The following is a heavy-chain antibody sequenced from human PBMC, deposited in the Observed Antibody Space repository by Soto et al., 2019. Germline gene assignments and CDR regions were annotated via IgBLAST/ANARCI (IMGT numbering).Heavy chain of an antibody. CDR2: VSGSGTST. CDR1: GFTFTNYA. D-gene: IGHD1-26*01. CDR3: AKDLELLIMGD. V-gene: IGHV3-23*01. Sequence: EVTLLESGGGLVQPGGSLRLSCAASGFTFTNYAMSWVRQAPGKGLEWISAVSGSGTSTYYADSVKGRFTISRDNSKSTLYLQMNSLRAEDTALYYCAKDLELLIMGDWGQGTLVTVSS. J-gene: IGHJ4*02.